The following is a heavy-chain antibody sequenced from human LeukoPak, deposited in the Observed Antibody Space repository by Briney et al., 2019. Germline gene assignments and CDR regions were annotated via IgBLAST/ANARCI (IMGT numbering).Heavy chain of an antibody. Sequence: GASVTVSCKASGYTFTDYNLHWVRQAPGQRLEWMGVIKPSGGDTIYAQTLQGRVFMTRDTSTSTVYMELSSLRSEDTAVYYCARSAPLNYYDSSGYYWWVPPARYNWFDPWGQGTLVTVSS. CDR1: GYTFTDYN. D-gene: IGHD3-22*01. J-gene: IGHJ5*02. CDR2: IKPSGGDT. CDR3: ARSAPLNYYDSSGYYWWVPPARYNWFDP. V-gene: IGHV1-46*01.